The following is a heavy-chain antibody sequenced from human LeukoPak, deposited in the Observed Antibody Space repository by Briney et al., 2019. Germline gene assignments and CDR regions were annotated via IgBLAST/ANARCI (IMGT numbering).Heavy chain of an antibody. CDR3: TKSYCGGDCYGDY. D-gene: IGHD2-21*02. J-gene: IGHJ4*02. CDR2: IRSKAYGGTT. CDR1: GFTFSSYS. V-gene: IGHV3-49*04. Sequence: GGSLRLSCAASGFTFSSYSMNWVRQAPGKGLEWVGFIRSKAYGGTTEYAASVKGRSTISRDDSKSIAYLQMNSLKTEDTAVYYCTKSYCGGDCYGDYWGQGTLVTVSS.